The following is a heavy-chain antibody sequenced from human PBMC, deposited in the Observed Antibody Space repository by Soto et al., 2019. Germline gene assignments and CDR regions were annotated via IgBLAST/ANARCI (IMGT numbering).Heavy chain of an antibody. Sequence: ELQLLESGGGLVQPGGSLRLSCAASGFTLSTNAMTWVRQAPGKGLEWVSSIGASGTTTYYTDSVRGRFTISRDTSKNTLYLQMNSLSAEDTAVYYCAKVLNYYYYAMDVWGQGTTVTVSS. V-gene: IGHV3-23*01. CDR2: IGASGTTT. CDR3: AKVLNYYYYAMDV. J-gene: IGHJ6*02. CDR1: GFTLSTNA. D-gene: IGHD3-10*01.